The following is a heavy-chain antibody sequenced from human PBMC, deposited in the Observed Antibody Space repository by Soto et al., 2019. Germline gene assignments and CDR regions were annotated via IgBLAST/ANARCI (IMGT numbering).Heavy chain of an antibody. D-gene: IGHD1-26*01. CDR3: AKATATSGGAFEI. V-gene: IGHV3-23*01. CDR2: ILVGGST. CDR1: RFICSSYD. Sequence: VQMLESGGGLAQPGGSLRLSCAVSRFICSSYDMSWVRQAPGKGLEWVSTILVGGSTHYEDSVKGRFTISRDTSKNTVYLQMSSLTAGDTAFYYCAKATATSGGAFEIYGQGTMVTVSS. J-gene: IGHJ3*02.